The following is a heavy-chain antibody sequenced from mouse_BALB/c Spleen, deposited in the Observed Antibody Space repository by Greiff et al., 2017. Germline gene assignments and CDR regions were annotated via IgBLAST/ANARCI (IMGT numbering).Heavy chain of an antibody. CDR2: ISSGSSTI. V-gene: IGHV5-17*02. CDR1: GFTFSSFG. Sequence: VQVVESGGGLVQPGGSRKLSCAASGFTFSSFGMHWVRQAPEKGLEWVAYISSGSSTIYYADTVKGRFTISRDNPKNTLFLQMTSLRSEDTAMYYCANGVAYWGQGTLVTVSA. J-gene: IGHJ3*01. CDR3: ANGVAY.